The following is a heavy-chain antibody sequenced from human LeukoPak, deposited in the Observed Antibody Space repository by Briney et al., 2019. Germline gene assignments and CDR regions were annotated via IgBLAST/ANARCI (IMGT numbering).Heavy chain of an antibody. D-gene: IGHD1-26*01. CDR1: GFTFSSYG. V-gene: IGHV3-30*02. Sequence: GGSLRLSCAASGFTFSSYGMHWVRQAPGKGLEWVAFIRYDGNNKYYADSVKGRFTISRDNSKNTLYLQMNSLRVEDTAVDYCAKGDVWEASYYYYYMDVWGKGTTVTISS. CDR3: AKGDVWEASYYYYYMDV. CDR2: IRYDGNNK. J-gene: IGHJ6*03.